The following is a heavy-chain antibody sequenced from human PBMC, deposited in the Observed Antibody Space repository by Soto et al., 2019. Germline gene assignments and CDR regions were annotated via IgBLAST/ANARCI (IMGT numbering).Heavy chain of an antibody. Sequence: QVQLVESGGGVVQPGRSLRLSCAASGFTFSSYGMHWVRKAPGKGLEWVAVIWYDGSNKYYADSVKGRFTISRDNSKNTLYLQMDSLRAEDTAVYYCASGDSSGYYPFDYWGQGTLVTVSS. J-gene: IGHJ4*02. CDR1: GFTFSSYG. V-gene: IGHV3-33*01. CDR3: ASGDSSGYYPFDY. CDR2: IWYDGSNK. D-gene: IGHD3-22*01.